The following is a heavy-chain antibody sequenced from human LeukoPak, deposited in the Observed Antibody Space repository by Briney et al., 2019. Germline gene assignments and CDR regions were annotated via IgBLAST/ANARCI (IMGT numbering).Heavy chain of an antibody. J-gene: IGHJ4*02. CDR2: IQQDGGEK. D-gene: IGHD1-26*01. Sequence: GGSLRLSCAASGFTFSDYWMSWVRQAPGKGLEWVANIQQDGGEKYYVDSVEGRFTISRDNAENSLYLQMNSLRAEDTAVYYCARDLGRDLIDYWGQGTLVTVSS. CDR3: ARDLGRDLIDY. CDR1: GFTFSDYW. V-gene: IGHV3-7*01.